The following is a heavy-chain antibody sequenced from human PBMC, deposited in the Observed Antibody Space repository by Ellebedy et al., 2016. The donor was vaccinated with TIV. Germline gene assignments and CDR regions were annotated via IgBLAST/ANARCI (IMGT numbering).Heavy chain of an antibody. V-gene: IGHV1-46*01. J-gene: IGHJ4*02. CDR1: GYTFTSYY. CDR3: AREELAAGTSWSV. Sequence: ASVKVSCXASGYTFTSYYMHWVRQAPGQGLEWMGIINPSGGSTSYAQKFQGRVTMTRDTSTSTVYMELSSLRSEDTAVYYCAREELAAGTSWSVWGQGTLVTVSS. CDR2: INPSGGST. D-gene: IGHD6-13*01.